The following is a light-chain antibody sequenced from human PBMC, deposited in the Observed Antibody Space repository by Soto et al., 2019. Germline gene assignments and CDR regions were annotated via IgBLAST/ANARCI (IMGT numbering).Light chain of an antibody. Sequence: SYELTQPPSVSVSPGQTASITCSGDKLGDKYACWYQQKSGQSPVLVIYQDTNRPSGIPERFSGSNSGNTATLTISGTQAMDEADYYCQAWDSSTARVVFGGGTKLTVL. CDR3: QAWDSSTARVV. CDR1: KLGDKY. J-gene: IGLJ2*01. V-gene: IGLV3-1*01. CDR2: QDT.